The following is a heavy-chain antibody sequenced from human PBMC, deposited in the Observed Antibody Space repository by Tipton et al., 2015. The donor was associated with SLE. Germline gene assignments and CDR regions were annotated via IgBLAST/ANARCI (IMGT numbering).Heavy chain of an antibody. CDR1: GFNFDDFG. CDR2: MNWNGGST. J-gene: IGHJ2*01. V-gene: IGHV3-20*04. CDR3: ARESCTNGICYRYFDL. Sequence: SLRLSCEASGFNFDDFGMSWVRQAPGKGLEWVSGMNWNGGSTGYADSVKGRFTISRDNAKNSLYLQMNSLRADDTGLYYCARESCTNGICYRYFDLWGRGTLVTVSS. D-gene: IGHD2-8*01.